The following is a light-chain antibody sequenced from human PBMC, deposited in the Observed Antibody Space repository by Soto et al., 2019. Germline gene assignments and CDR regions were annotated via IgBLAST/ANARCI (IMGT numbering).Light chain of an antibody. CDR3: QELGT. Sequence: DSPLTQSPSSLSASVGDRVTITCRASQGLRSYLAWYQQKPGKAPKLLIYEASTLQTGVPPRFSGSGSGTEFTLTISSLQPEDFASYYCQELGTFGPGTKVDVK. CDR1: QGLRSY. J-gene: IGKJ3*01. V-gene: IGKV1-9*01. CDR2: EAS.